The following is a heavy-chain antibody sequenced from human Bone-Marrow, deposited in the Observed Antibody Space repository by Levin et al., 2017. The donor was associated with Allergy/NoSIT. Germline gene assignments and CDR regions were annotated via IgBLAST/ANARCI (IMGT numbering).Heavy chain of an antibody. CDR1: GFTFSSYA. J-gene: IGHJ4*02. D-gene: IGHD6-19*01. V-gene: IGHV3-23*01. Sequence: GGSLRLSCAASGFTFSSYAMSWVRQAPGKGLDWVAAISGSGTSTYYADSVKGRFTISRDNSMTTLYLQMNSLRAEDTAVYYCAKGAGWVAGAVALIWGQGTLVTVSS. CDR3: AKGAGWVAGAVALI. CDR2: ISGSGTST.